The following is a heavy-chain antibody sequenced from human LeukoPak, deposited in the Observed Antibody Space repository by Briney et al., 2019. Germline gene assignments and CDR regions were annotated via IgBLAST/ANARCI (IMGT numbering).Heavy chain of an antibody. CDR3: ARARDYARWYFDY. CDR2: INHSGST. D-gene: IGHD4-17*01. CDR1: GGSFSGYY. J-gene: IGHJ4*02. V-gene: IGHV4-34*01. Sequence: SGTLSLTCTVYGGSFSGYYWSWIRQPPGKGLEWIGEINHSGSTNYNPSLKSRVTISVDTSKNQFSLKLSSVTAADTAVYYCARARDYARWYFDYWGQGTLVTVSS.